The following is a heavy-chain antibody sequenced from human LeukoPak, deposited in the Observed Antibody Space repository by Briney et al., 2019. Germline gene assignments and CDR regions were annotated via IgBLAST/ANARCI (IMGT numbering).Heavy chain of an antibody. CDR1: GGSISSYY. CDR3: ARGRYYYDSSGYYVVFFDY. V-gene: IGHV4-4*07. D-gene: IGHD3-22*01. J-gene: IGHJ4*02. CDR2: IYTSGST. Sequence: SETLFLTCTVSGGSISSYYWSWIRQPAGKGLEWIGRIYTSGSTNYNPSLKSRVTMSVGTSKNQFSLKLSSVTAADTAVYYCARGRYYYDSSGYYVVFFDYWGQGTLVTVSS.